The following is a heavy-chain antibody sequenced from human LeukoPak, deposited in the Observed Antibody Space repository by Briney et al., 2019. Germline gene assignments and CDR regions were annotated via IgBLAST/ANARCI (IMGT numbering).Heavy chain of an antibody. CDR3: ARQGAAASGRTHDY. J-gene: IGHJ4*02. Sequence: PSETLSLTCTVSGGPISSSSYYWGWIRQPPGKGLEWIVSIYYGGNTYYNPSLKSRITISVDTSKNQFSLKLSSVTAADTAVYYCARQGAAASGRTHDYWGQGTLVTVSS. CDR1: GGPISSSSYY. CDR2: IYYGGNT. V-gene: IGHV4-39*01. D-gene: IGHD6-13*01.